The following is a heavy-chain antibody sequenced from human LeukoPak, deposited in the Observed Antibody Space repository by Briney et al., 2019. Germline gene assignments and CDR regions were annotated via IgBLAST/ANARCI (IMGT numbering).Heavy chain of an antibody. V-gene: IGHV3-11*01. J-gene: IGHJ6*02. CDR1: GFTFSDYY. Sequence: GGSLRLSCAASGFTFSDYYMSWIRQAPGKGLEGVSYISSSGSTIYYADSVKGRFTISRDNAKNSLYLQMNSLRAEDTAVYYCAREDCGGFKGYYGMDVWGQGTTVTVSS. CDR3: AREDCGGFKGYYGMDV. CDR2: ISSSGSTI. D-gene: IGHD4-23*01.